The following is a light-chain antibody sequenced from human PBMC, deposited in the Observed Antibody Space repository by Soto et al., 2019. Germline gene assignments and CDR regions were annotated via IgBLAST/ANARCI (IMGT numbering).Light chain of an antibody. V-gene: IGLV1-40*01. Sequence: QSALTHPPSVPGAPGQTVTISCTGSGSNIGAGYGVQWYQQLPGTAPRLLIYGSDDRPSGVPDRFSASVSGNSASLAITGLQTEDEAVYYCQSYDSNLSEVFGPGTKVTVL. J-gene: IGLJ1*01. CDR1: GSNIGAGYG. CDR2: GSD. CDR3: QSYDSNLSEV.